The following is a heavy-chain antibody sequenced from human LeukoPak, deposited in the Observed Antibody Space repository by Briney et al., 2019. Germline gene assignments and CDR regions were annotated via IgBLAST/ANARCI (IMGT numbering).Heavy chain of an antibody. CDR2: LYSGGGT. Sequence: PGGSLRLSCAVSGFTVSSNYMSWVRQAPGKGLEWVSLLYSGGGTYYADSVKGRFTISRDNSKNTLYLQMNTLRAEDTAVYYCAREPPVGALAFDHWGQGTLVTVSS. J-gene: IGHJ4*02. CDR3: AREPPVGALAFDH. CDR1: GFTVSSNY. D-gene: IGHD1-26*01. V-gene: IGHV3-66*01.